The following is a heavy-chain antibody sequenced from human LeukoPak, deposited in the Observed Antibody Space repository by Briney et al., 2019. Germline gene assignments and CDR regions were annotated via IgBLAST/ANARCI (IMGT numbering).Heavy chain of an antibody. Sequence: ASVKVSCKISGYTFTTHYMHWVRQAPGQGLEWMGRIIPIRGIANYAQKFQGRVTITADKCTSTAYMELSSVRSEETDVYYCERDCGDSSGYECEYSDDFDIWGQGTMVTVSS. J-gene: IGHJ3*02. D-gene: IGHD3-22*01. V-gene: IGHV1-69*04. CDR2: IIPIRGIA. CDR3: ERDCGDSSGYECEYSDDFDI. CDR1: GYTFTTHY.